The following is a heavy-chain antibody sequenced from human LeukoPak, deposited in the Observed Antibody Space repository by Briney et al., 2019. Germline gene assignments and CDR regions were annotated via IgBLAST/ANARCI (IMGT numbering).Heavy chain of an antibody. D-gene: IGHD5-18*01. CDR2: IYYSGST. CDR3: ARGTRTRGYSSFDY. V-gene: IGHV4-59*01. Sequence: SETLSLTCTVSGGSISSYYWSWIRQPPGEGLEWIGYIYYSGSTNYNPSLKSRVTISVDTSKNQFSLKLSSVTAADTAVYYCARGTRTRGYSSFDYWGQGTLVTVSS. CDR1: GGSISSYY. J-gene: IGHJ4*02.